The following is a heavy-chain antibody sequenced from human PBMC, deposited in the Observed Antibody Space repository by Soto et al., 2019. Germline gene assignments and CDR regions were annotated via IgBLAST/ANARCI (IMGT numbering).Heavy chain of an antibody. V-gene: IGHV3-72*01. J-gene: IGHJ4*02. Sequence: GGSLRLSCAASGFTFSDHYMEGVRQATGLGMVLFGRTRMKVDSYTTEYVASVRGRFTISRDDLKTSLYLQMNSMKTEDTALYYCATGTVGAMDYWGQGTLVTVSS. CDR2: TRMKVDSYTT. CDR3: ATGTVGAMDY. D-gene: IGHD1-26*01. CDR1: GFTFSDHY.